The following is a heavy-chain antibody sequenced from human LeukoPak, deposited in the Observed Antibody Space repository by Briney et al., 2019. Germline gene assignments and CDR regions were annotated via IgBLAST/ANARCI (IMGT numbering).Heavy chain of an antibody. Sequence: GGTLRLSCAASGFTFSNYGMHWVRQAPGKGLEWVAFIRSDGINKYHADSVKGRFTISRDNSKNTLYLQMNSLRAEDTAVYYCAKLGKTENHYGSGRFSYYYYMDVWGKGTTVTISS. CDR1: GFTFSNYG. CDR2: IRSDGINK. V-gene: IGHV3-30*02. J-gene: IGHJ6*03. CDR3: AKLGKTENHYGSGRFSYYYYMDV. D-gene: IGHD3-10*01.